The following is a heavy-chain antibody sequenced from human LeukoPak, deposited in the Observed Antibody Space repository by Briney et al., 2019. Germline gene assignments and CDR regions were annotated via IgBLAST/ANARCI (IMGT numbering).Heavy chain of an antibody. Sequence: PSETLSLTCTVSGGSISSYYWSWIRQPPGKGLEWIGYIYYSGSTNYNPSLKSRVTISVDTSKNQFSLKLSSVTAADTAVYYCARLPIHRTILPIDHWGQGTLVTVSS. V-gene: IGHV4-59*01. CDR2: IYYSGST. J-gene: IGHJ4*02. D-gene: IGHD2-15*01. CDR3: ARLPIHRTILPIDH. CDR1: GGSISSYY.